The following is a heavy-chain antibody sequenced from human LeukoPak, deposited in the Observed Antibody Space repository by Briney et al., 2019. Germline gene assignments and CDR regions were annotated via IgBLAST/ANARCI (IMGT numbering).Heavy chain of an antibody. CDR1: GGSMSSSRYY. J-gene: IGHJ4*02. D-gene: IGHD3-22*01. CDR3: ERHRHYYDSTLTGDY. Sequence: PSETLSLTCTVSGGSMSSSRYYWGWIRQPPGKGLEWIGSIYYSGTTYYNPSLKSRVTISVDTSKSQFSLKLSSVTDADTAVYYCERHRHYYDSTLTGDYWGQGTLVTVSS. V-gene: IGHV4-39*01. CDR2: IYYSGTT.